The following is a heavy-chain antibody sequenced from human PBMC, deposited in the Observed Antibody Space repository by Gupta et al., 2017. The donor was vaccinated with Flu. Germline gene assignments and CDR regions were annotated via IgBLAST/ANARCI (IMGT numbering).Heavy chain of an antibody. CDR3: ATEKRCSGGSCSGFWYYYYGMDV. J-gene: IGHJ6*02. V-gene: IGHV1-69-2*01. Sequence: MGLVDPEDGETIYAEKFQGRVTITADTSTDTAYMELSSLRSEDTAVYYCATEKRCSGGSCSGFWYYYYGMDVWGQGTTVTVSS. D-gene: IGHD2-15*01. CDR2: VDPEDGET.